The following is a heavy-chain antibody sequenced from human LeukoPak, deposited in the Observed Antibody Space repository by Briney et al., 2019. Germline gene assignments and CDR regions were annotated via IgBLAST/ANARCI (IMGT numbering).Heavy chain of an antibody. J-gene: IGHJ4*02. V-gene: IGHV3-23*01. CDR1: GFTFSNYA. CDR3: AKPGVGGYSYGPVDY. CDR2: ISGSGGST. D-gene: IGHD5-18*01. Sequence: GGSLRLSCAASGFTFSNYAMSWVRQAPGKGLEWVSAISGSGGSTYYADSVKGRFTISRDNSKNTLYLLMNSLRAEDTAVYYCAKPGVGGYSYGPVDYWGQGTLVTVSS.